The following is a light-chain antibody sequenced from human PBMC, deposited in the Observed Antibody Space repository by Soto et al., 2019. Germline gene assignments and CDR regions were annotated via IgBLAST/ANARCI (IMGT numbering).Light chain of an antibody. J-gene: IGKJ1*01. CDR2: DAS. CDR3: QQSYNTPLT. Sequence: IQLTQSPSSLSASVGDRVTITCRASQDISSALAWYQQKPGAAPELLIYDASTLQSGVPSRFRGGASGTDFTLTISSLQLDDVATYYCQQSYNTPLTFGQGTKVDIK. V-gene: IGKV1-39*01. CDR1: QDISSA.